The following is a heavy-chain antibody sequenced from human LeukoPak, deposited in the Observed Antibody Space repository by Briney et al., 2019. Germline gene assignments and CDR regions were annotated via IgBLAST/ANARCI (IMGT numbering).Heavy chain of an antibody. D-gene: IGHD6-19*01. Sequence: GGSLRLSCAASGFTFSSYGMTWVRQAPGKGLEWVSGILGLGGAGRTYYADSVRGRFTISRDNSKNTLYLQMNSLRAEDTAVYYCAKGNRDSSGWYYYYYYYMDVWGKGTTVTVSS. CDR3: AKGNRDSSGWYYYYYYYMDV. CDR2: ILGLGGAGRT. J-gene: IGHJ6*03. CDR1: GFTFSSYG. V-gene: IGHV3-23*01.